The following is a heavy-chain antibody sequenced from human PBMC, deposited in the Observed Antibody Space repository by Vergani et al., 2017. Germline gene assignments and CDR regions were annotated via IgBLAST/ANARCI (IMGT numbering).Heavy chain of an antibody. J-gene: IGHJ6*02. D-gene: IGHD3-10*01. CDR2: ISYDGSNK. CDR3: AKDDVLLWFGGYYGMDV. V-gene: IGHV3-30*18. CDR1: GFTFSSYG. Sequence: QVQLVESGGGVVQPGRSLRLSCAASGFTFSSYGMHWVRQAPGKGLEWVAVISYDGSNKYYADSVKGRFTISRDNSKNTLYLQMNSLRAEDTAVYYCAKDDVLLWFGGYYGMDVWGQGTTVTVSS.